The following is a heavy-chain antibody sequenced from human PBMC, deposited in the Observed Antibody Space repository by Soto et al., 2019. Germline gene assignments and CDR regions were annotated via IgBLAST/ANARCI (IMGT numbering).Heavy chain of an antibody. J-gene: IGHJ4*02. CDR1: GFTVSSNY. V-gene: IGHV3-53*01. CDR3: ARGRSSGSYHTARAY. Sequence: EVQLVESGGGLIQPGGSLRLSCAASGFTVSSNYMSWVRQAPGKGLEWVSVIYSGGSTYYADSVKGRFTISRDNSKNTLYLQMNSLRAEDTAVYYCARGRSSGSYHTARAYWGQGTLVTVSS. D-gene: IGHD1-26*01. CDR2: IYSGGST.